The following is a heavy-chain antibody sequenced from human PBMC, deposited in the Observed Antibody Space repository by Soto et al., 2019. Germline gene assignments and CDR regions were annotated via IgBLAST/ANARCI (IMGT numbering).Heavy chain of an antibody. J-gene: IGHJ5*02. Sequence: ASVKVSCKASGGTFSSYAISWVRQAPGQGLEWMGGIIPIFGTANYAQKFQGRVTITADKSTSTAYMELSSLRSEDTAVYYCVPGLVPAAIYNNWFDPWGQGTLVTVSS. V-gene: IGHV1-69*06. CDR1: GGTFSSYA. D-gene: IGHD2-2*02. CDR2: IIPIFGTA. CDR3: VPGLVPAAIYNNWFDP.